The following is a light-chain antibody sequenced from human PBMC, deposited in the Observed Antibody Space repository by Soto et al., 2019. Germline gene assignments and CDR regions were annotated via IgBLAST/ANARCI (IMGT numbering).Light chain of an antibody. V-gene: IGKV1-5*01. Sequence: DSQMTPSPSTLSASVGDRVTLTCRASQSISSWLAWYQQKPGKAPKLLIYDASSLESGVPSRFSGSGSGTDFTLSINSLQPEDFATYYCQQAYSFPITFGQGTRLEIK. CDR2: DAS. CDR3: QQAYSFPIT. CDR1: QSISSW. J-gene: IGKJ5*01.